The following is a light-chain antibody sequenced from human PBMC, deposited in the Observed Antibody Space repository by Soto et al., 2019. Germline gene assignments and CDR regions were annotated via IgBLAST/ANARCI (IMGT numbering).Light chain of an antibody. CDR3: QQLNSYVFA. CDR2: AAS. V-gene: IGKV1-9*01. J-gene: IGKJ3*01. Sequence: DIQLTQSPSFLSASVGDRVTITCRASQDVSRCLAWYQQKPGKAPNLLIYAASTLRSGVPSRFSGSGSETEFTLTISSLQPEDFATYYCQQLNSYVFAFGPGTKVDIK. CDR1: QDVSRC.